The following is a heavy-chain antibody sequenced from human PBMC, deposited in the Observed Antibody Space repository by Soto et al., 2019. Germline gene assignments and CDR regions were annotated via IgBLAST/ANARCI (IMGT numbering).Heavy chain of an antibody. V-gene: IGHV4-34*01. Sequence: PSETLSLTCAVYGGSFSGYYWNWIRQPPGKGLEWIGEIDHSGYTNNNPYIKSRVTISVDTSKKQFSLRLTSVTAAETAGNNCGLVLDCFDPCGQGTLVTVSS. D-gene: IGHD5-12*01. CDR3: GLVLDCFDP. J-gene: IGHJ5*02. CDR2: IDHSGYT. CDR1: GGSFSGYY.